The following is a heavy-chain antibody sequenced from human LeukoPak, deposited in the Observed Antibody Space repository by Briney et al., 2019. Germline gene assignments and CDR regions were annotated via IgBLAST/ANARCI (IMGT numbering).Heavy chain of an antibody. CDR1: GESFSGYY. Sequence: SETLSLTCGVYGESFSGYYWSWIRQPLGKGLEWIGEINPRGSTNYNPSLKSRVTLSADTSKNQFSLTLNSVTAADTAVYYCARRRLGYYFDYWGQGTLVTASS. J-gene: IGHJ4*02. V-gene: IGHV4-34*01. CDR3: ARRRLGYYFDY. D-gene: IGHD5-24*01. CDR2: INPRGST.